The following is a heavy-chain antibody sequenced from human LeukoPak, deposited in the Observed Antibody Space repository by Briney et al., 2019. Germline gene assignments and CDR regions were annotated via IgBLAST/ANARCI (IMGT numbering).Heavy chain of an antibody. CDR1: GFTFSNYW. J-gene: IGHJ1*01. Sequence: GRSLRLSCAASGFTFSNYWMHRVRQVTGKGLVWVSRINSDGSSTNYADFVKGRFTISRDNAKNTPYLQMNSLRAEDTAVYYCAREVPWDGDFQHWGQGTLVTVSS. CDR2: INSDGSST. CDR3: AREVPWDGDFQH. V-gene: IGHV3-74*01. D-gene: IGHD1-26*01.